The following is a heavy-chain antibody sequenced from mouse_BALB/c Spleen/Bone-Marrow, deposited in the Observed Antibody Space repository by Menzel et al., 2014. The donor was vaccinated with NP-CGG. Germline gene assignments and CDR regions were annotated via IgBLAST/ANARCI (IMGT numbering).Heavy chain of an antibody. J-gene: IGHJ4*01. CDR1: GYTFTSYY. Sequence: QVQLQQPGAELVKPGASVKLSCKASGYTFTSYYMCWVKQRPGQGLEWIGEINPSNGGTIFNEKFKSKATLTVDRSPSTAYMSLSSLTSEDSAVYYCTRSRRAMDHWGQGTSVTVSS. CDR3: TRSRRAMDH. CDR2: INPSNGGT. V-gene: IGHV1S81*02. D-gene: IGHD2-12*01.